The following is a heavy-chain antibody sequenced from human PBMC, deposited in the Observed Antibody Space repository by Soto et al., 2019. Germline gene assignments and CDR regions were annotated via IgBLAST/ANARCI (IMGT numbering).Heavy chain of an antibody. V-gene: IGHV3-15*07. CDR3: TTGEVSTVTTILSPSYYYYGMDV. CDR1: GFTFSNAW. Sequence: GGSLRLSCAASGFTFSNAWMNWVRQAPGKGLEWVGRIKSKTDGGTTDYTAPVKGRFTISRDVSKNTLYLQMNSLKTEDTAVYYCTTGEVSTVTTILSPSYYYYGMDVWGQGTTVTVSS. J-gene: IGHJ6*02. CDR2: IKSKTDGGTT. D-gene: IGHD4-17*01.